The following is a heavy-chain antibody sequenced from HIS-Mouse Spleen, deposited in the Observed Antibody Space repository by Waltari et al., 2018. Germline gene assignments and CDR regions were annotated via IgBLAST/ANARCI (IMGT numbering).Heavy chain of an antibody. D-gene: IGHD6-13*01. J-gene: IGHJ2*01. CDR3: AREIPYSSSWYDWYFDL. Sequence: QLQLQESGPGLVKPSETLSLTCTVSGGSISSSSYYWGWIRQPPGKGLEWVGSIEYSGSTYYNPPLKSRVTISVDTSKNQFSLKLSSVTAADTAVYYCAREIPYSSSWYDWYFDLWGRGTLVTVSS. V-gene: IGHV4-39*07. CDR2: IEYSGST. CDR1: GGSISSSSYY.